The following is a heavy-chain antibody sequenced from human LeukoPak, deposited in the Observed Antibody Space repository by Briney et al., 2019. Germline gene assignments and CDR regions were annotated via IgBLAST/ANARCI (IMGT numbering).Heavy chain of an antibody. CDR1: GFTFSSYW. CDR2: IKQDGSEK. J-gene: IGHJ1*01. Sequence: GGSLRLSCAASGFTFSSYWVSRVRQAPGKGLEWVANIKQDGSEKYYVDSVKGRFTISRDNAKNSLYLQMNSLRAEDTAVYYCASRVAGYFQHWGQGTLVTVSS. D-gene: IGHD3-10*01. V-gene: IGHV3-7*03. CDR3: ASRVAGYFQH.